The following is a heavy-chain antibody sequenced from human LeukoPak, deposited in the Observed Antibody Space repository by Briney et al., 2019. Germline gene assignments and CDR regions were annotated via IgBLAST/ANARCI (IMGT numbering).Heavy chain of an antibody. Sequence: ASVKVSCKASGYTFTSYGISWVRQAPGQGLEWMGRIIPILGIANYAQKFQGRVTITADKSTSTAYMELSSLRSEDTAVYYCATYCSGGSCYPQTFDYWGQGTLVTVSS. V-gene: IGHV1-69*04. CDR1: GYTFTSYG. CDR2: IIPILGIA. CDR3: ATYCSGGSCYPQTFDY. J-gene: IGHJ4*02. D-gene: IGHD2-15*01.